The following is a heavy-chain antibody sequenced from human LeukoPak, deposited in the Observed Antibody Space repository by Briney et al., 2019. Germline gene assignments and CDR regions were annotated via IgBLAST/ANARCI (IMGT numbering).Heavy chain of an antibody. V-gene: IGHV5-51*01. D-gene: IGHD3-16*01. J-gene: IGHJ4*02. CDR1: GYSFTSYW. CDR3: ARLPSIMDFDY. CDR2: IYPGDSDT. Sequence: GESLKISCKGSGYSFTSYWIGWVRQMPGKGLEWMGIIYPGDSDTRYSPSFQGQVTISADKSISTAYSQWSSLKASDTAVYYCARLPSIMDFDYWGQGTLVTVSS.